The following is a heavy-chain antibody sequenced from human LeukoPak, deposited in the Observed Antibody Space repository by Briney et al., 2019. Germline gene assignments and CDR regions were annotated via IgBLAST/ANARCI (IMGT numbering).Heavy chain of an antibody. CDR2: SSSNNGEK. CDR1: GYTFNMRG. J-gene: IGHJ4*02. V-gene: IGHV1-18*01. Sequence: SVTVCFNSSGYTFNMRGISWARQAPGQGLELMGCSSSNNGEKKYGQNFEGRVTLTIDTSTSTTYMEVRRLRSDDTAMYYCAKDPSNTSGNYIYFDYWGQGTLVTVSS. CDR3: AKDPSNTSGNYIYFDY. D-gene: IGHD6-19*01.